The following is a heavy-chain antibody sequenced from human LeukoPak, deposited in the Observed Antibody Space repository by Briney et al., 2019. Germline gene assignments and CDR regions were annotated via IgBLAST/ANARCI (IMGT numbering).Heavy chain of an antibody. V-gene: IGHV1-8*01. CDR3: ARVQSEYYYDSSGYYP. CDR1: GYTFTSYD. Sequence: GASVKVPCKASGYTFTSYDIDWVRQATGQGLEWMGWMNPNSGNTGYAQKFQGRVTMTRNTSISTAYMELSSLRSEDTAVYYCARVQSEYYYDSSGYYPWGQGTLVTVSS. D-gene: IGHD3-22*01. J-gene: IGHJ5*02. CDR2: MNPNSGNT.